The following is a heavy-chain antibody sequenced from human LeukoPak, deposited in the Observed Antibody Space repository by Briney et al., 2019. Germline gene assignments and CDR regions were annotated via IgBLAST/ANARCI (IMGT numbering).Heavy chain of an antibody. Sequence: GGSLRLSCAASGFTFSDYYMSWIRQAPGKGLEWVSYISSSGSTIYYADSVKGRFTISRDNSENTLYLQMNSLRAEDTAVYYCAKCINLGSGSYYWPPGKDEYYFDYWGQGTLVTVSS. CDR3: AKCINLGSGSYYWPPGKDEYYFDY. J-gene: IGHJ4*02. CDR2: ISSSGSTI. CDR1: GFTFSDYY. V-gene: IGHV3-11*01. D-gene: IGHD1-26*01.